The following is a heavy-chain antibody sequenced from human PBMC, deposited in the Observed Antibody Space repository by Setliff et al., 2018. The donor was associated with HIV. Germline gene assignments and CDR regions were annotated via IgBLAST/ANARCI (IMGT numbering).Heavy chain of an antibody. CDR3: TRWAGNDAFDI. D-gene: IGHD1-26*01. V-gene: IGHV4-4*08. Sequence: SETLSLTCVVSGDSITSSYWTWIRQPPGKGLEWIAYMYTGGTTNCNPSLKSRVAVSVDRSKNQFSLKLSSVTAADTAVYYCTRWAGNDAFDIWGQGTMVTVSS. J-gene: IGHJ3*02. CDR1: GDSITSSY. CDR2: MYTGGTT.